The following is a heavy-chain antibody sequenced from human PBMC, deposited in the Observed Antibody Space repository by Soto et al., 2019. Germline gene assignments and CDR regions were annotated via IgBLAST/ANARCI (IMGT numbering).Heavy chain of an antibody. Sequence: QVQLQESGPGLVKPSQTLSLTCTVSGGSISSGDYYWSWIRQPPGKGLEWIGYIYYSGSTYYNPSLKRRVTIAVDTSKNQFSLKLSSVTAADTAVYYCARERGEPGYCSGGSCYSLDYWGQGTLVTVSS. CDR1: GGSISSGDYY. CDR2: IYYSGST. CDR3: ARERGEPGYCSGGSCYSLDY. V-gene: IGHV4-30-4*01. J-gene: IGHJ4*02. D-gene: IGHD2-15*01.